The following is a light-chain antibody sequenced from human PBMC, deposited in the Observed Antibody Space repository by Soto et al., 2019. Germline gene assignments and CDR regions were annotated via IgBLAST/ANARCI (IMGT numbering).Light chain of an antibody. Sequence: DIQMTQSPSTLSASVGDRVTITCRASQFITTWLAWYQQRPGKAPKLLIYKASSLQSGVPSRFRGSGSGTEFTLTISSLQPDDFATYSCQQYNSNPLSFGGGTKVEI. J-gene: IGKJ4*01. CDR2: KAS. CDR1: QFITTW. V-gene: IGKV1-5*03. CDR3: QQYNSNPLS.